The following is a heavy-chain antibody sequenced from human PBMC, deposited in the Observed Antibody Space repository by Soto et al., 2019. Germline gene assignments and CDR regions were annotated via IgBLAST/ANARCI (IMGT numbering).Heavy chain of an antibody. D-gene: IGHD2-21*01. CDR1: GYTFTDHY. J-gene: IGHJ4*02. V-gene: IGHV1-2*02. Sequence: ASVKVSCKASGYTFTDHYIHWLRQAPGQSLEWMGWINPYSGGTHFARKFQDRVTMARDTSVSTAYMELSSLKSDDTAVYYCARPKYGETYFDSWGQGTVVTVSS. CDR2: INPYSGGT. CDR3: ARPKYGETYFDS.